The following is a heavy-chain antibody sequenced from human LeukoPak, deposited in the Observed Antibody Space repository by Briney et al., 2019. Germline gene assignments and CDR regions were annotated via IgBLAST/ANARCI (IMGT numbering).Heavy chain of an antibody. D-gene: IGHD3-9*01. CDR3: AKASRLTGYPYYYYYGMDV. Sequence: SVKVSCKASGYTFTGYYMHWVRQAPGQGLEWMGRIIPILGIANYAQKFQGRVTITADKSTSTAYMELSSLRSEDTAVYYCAKASRLTGYPYYYYYGMDVWGQGTTVTVSS. V-gene: IGHV1-69*04. CDR2: IIPILGIA. J-gene: IGHJ6*02. CDR1: GYTFTGYY.